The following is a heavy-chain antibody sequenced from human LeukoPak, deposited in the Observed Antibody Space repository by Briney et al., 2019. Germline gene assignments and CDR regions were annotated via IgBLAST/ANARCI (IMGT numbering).Heavy chain of an antibody. CDR2: ISYDGSNK. D-gene: IGHD6-13*01. CDR1: GFTFSSYG. Sequence: GGSLRLSCAASGFTFSSYGMPWVRKAPGKGLEWVAVISYDGSNKYCADSVKGRFTISRDNSKNTLYLQMNSLRAEDTAVYYCAKEGYSSSWYPFYYYGMDVWGQGTTVTVSS. CDR3: AKEGYSSSWYPFYYYGMDV. J-gene: IGHJ6*02. V-gene: IGHV3-30*18.